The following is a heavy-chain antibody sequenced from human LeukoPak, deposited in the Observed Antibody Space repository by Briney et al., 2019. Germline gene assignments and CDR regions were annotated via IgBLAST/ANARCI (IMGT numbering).Heavy chain of an antibody. CDR3: ATTVTTWAPFDY. D-gene: IGHD4-17*01. Sequence: SETLSLTCAVYGGSFSGYYWSWIRQPPGKGLEWIGEINHSGSTNYNPSLKSRVTISVDTSKNQFSLKLSSVTAADTAVYYCATTVTTWAPFDYWGQGTLVTDSS. J-gene: IGHJ4*02. CDR2: INHSGST. V-gene: IGHV4-34*01. CDR1: GGSFSGYY.